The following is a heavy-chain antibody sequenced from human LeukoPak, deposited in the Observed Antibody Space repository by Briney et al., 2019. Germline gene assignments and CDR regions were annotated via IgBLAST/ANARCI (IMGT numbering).Heavy chain of an antibody. CDR3: ARGRAAAVHFDY. D-gene: IGHD6-13*01. J-gene: IGHJ4*02. CDR2: INPNSGGT. V-gene: IGHV1-2*02. CDR1: GYTFTGYY. Sequence: ASAKVSCKASGYTFTGYYMHWVRQAPGQGLEWMGWINPNSGGTNYAQKFQGRVTMTRDTSISTAYMELSRLRSDDTAVYYCARGRAAAVHFDYWGQGTLVTVSS.